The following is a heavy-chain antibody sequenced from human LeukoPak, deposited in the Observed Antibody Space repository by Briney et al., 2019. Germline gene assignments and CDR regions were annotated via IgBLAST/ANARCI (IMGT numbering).Heavy chain of an antibody. J-gene: IGHJ5*02. V-gene: IGHV4-39*07. CDR3: ARQETLYSSSWFDP. Sequence: PSETLSLTCTVSGGSISSSSYYWGWIRQPPGKGLEWIGSIYYSGSTYYNPSLKSRVTISVDTSKDQFSLKLSSVTAADTAVYYCARQETLYSSSWFDPWGQGTLVTVSS. CDR2: IYYSGST. D-gene: IGHD6-13*01. CDR1: GGSISSSSYY.